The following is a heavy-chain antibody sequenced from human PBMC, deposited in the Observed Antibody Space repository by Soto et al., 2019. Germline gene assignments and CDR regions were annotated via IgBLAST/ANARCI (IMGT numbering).Heavy chain of an antibody. CDR3: ARETPGGVSAPFHY. CDR1: GFAFSSYG. J-gene: IGHJ4*02. V-gene: IGHV3-30*03. CDR2: MSYDGSNE. Sequence: QVQLVESGGGVVQPGRSLRLSCAASGFAFSSYGMYWVRQAPGKGLEWVAVMSYDGSNEYYADSVKGRFTISRDNSRNTLYLEMNSLRVEHTAVYFCARETPGGVSAPFHYWGQGTLVTVSS. D-gene: IGHD3-16*01.